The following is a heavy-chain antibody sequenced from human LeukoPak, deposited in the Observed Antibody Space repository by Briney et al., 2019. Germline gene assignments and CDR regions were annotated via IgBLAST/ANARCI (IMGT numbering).Heavy chain of an antibody. CDR2: ISYDGSNK. CDR3: AKVGDHNWFDP. CDR1: GFTFSSYG. Sequence: GGSLRLSCAASGFTFSSYGMHWVRQAPGKGLEWVAVISYDGSNKYYADSVKGRFTISRDNSKNTLYLQMNSLRAEDTAVYYCAKVGDHNWFDPWGQGTLVTVSS. J-gene: IGHJ5*02. V-gene: IGHV3-30*18.